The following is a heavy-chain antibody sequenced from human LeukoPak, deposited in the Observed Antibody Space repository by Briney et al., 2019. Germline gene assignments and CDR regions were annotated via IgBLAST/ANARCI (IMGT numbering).Heavy chain of an antibody. J-gene: IGHJ3*02. CDR3: AGENPDYGDYVGAFDI. D-gene: IGHD4-17*01. CDR1: GFTFSSYW. CDR2: IKQDGSEK. V-gene: IGHV3-7*01. Sequence: GGSLRLSCAASGFTFSSYWMSWVRQAPGKGLEWVANIKQDGSEKYYVDSVKGRFTISRDNAKNSLYLQMNSLRAEDTAVYYCAGENPDYGDYVGAFDIWGQGTMVTVSS.